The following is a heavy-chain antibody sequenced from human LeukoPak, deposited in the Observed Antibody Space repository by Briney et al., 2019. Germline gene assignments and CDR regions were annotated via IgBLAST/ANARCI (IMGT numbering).Heavy chain of an antibody. CDR1: GGSISSSNSY. J-gene: IGHJ4*02. V-gene: IGHV4-39*01. Sequence: SGTLSLTCAVSGGSISSSNSYWGWIRQPPGKGLEWIGSIYYTGNTYYNASLKSRVTISIDTSNNQISLRLISVTATDTAMYYCARQTGSGLFTLPGGQGTLVTVSS. CDR3: ARQTGSGLFTLP. D-gene: IGHD3/OR15-3a*01. CDR2: IYYTGNT.